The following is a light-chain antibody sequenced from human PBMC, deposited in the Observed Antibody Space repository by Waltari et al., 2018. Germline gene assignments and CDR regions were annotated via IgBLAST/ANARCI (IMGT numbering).Light chain of an antibody. J-gene: IGKJ1*01. CDR3: QHYVRLPAT. CDR1: QSVSRS. V-gene: IGKV3-20*01. Sequence: IVLTQSPGTLSLSPGEIATLSCRASQSVSRSLAWYQQKPGQAPKLLIYGASTRATGILDRFTGSGSGTDFSLTISSLEPEDFAIYFCQHYVRLPATFGQGTKVEIK. CDR2: GAS.